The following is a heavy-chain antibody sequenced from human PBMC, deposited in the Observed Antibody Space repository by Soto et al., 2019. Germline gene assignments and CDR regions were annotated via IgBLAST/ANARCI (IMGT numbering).Heavy chain of an antibody. CDR2: IYYSGST. CDR3: ARRVDYVWGSYRYSPYFDY. V-gene: IGHV4-59*08. CDR1: GGSISSYY. D-gene: IGHD3-16*02. Sequence: SETLSLTCTVSGGSISSYYWSWIRQPPVKGLEWIGYIYYSGSTNYNPSLKSRVTISVDTSKNQFSLKLSSVTAADTAVYYCARRVDYVWGSYRYSPYFDYWGQGTLVTVS. J-gene: IGHJ4*02.